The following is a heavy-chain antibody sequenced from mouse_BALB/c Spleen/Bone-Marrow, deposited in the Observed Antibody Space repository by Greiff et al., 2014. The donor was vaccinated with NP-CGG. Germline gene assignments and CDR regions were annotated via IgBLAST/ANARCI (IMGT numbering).Heavy chain of an antibody. Sequence: VQLKDSGGGLVKPGGSLKLSCAASGFTLSNYYMYWVRQTPEKRLEWVATISDGGSYTYYPDSVKGRFTISRDNANNNLYLQMSSLKSEDTAMYYCARDYYGSSYIGYWGQGTLVTVST. CDR1: GFTLSNYY. CDR3: ARDYYGSSYIGY. V-gene: IGHV5-4*02. CDR2: ISDGGSYT. D-gene: IGHD1-1*01. J-gene: IGHJ3*01.